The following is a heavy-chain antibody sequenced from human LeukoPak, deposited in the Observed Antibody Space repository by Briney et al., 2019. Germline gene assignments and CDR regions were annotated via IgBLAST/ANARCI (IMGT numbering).Heavy chain of an antibody. V-gene: IGHV3-23*01. CDR1: GVTFSSYA. CDR3: AKSYYGDFGNWFDL. D-gene: IGHD4-17*01. J-gene: IGHJ5*02. CDR2: ISGSGGST. Sequence: PGGSLRLSCAASGVTFSSYAMSWVRQAPGKGLEWVSAISGSGGSTYYADSVKGRFTISRDNSKNTLYLQMNSLRAEDTAVYYCAKSYYGDFGNWFDLWGQGTLVTVSS.